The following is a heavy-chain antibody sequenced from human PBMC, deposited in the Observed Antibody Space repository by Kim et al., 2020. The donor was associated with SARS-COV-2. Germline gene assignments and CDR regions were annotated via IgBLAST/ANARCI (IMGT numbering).Heavy chain of an antibody. J-gene: IGHJ6*02. CDR2: INPSGGST. V-gene: IGHV1-46*01. D-gene: IGHD3-10*01. CDR3: ARVSLPKENVLLWFGDGPYYYYGMDV. CDR1: GYTFTSYY. Sequence: ASVKVSCKASGYTFTSYYMHWVRQAPGQGLEWMGIINPSGGSTSYAQKFQGRVTMTRDTSTSTVYMELSSLRSEDTAVYYCARVSLPKENVLLWFGDGPYYYYGMDVWGQGTTVTVSS.